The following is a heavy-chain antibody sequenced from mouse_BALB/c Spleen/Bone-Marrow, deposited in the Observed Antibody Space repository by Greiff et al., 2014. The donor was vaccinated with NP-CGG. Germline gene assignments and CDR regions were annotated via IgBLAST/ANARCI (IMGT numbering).Heavy chain of an antibody. CDR3: ARRGPGFGY. CDR1: GYAFSSYW. V-gene: IGHV1-80*01. J-gene: IGHJ2*01. Sequence: VKLVESGAELVRPGSSVKISCKASGYAFSSYWMNWVKQRPGQGLEWIGQIYPGDGDTNYNGKFKGKATLTADKSSSTAYMQLSSLTSEDSAVYFCARRGPGFGYWGQGTTLTVSS. CDR2: IYPGDGDT. D-gene: IGHD3-3*01.